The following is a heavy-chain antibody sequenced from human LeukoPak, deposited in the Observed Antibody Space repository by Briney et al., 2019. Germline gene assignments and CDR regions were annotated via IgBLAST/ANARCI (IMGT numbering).Heavy chain of an antibody. Sequence: SETLSLTCSVSGGSISSYYWNWLRQPPGKGLEWIGYIYYSGSTNYNPSLKSRVTISVDTSKNQFSLKLNAVTAADTAVYYCARAASLDIWGQGTMVIVAS. CDR2: IYYSGST. V-gene: IGHV4-59*01. CDR3: ARAASLDI. J-gene: IGHJ3*02. CDR1: GGSISSYY.